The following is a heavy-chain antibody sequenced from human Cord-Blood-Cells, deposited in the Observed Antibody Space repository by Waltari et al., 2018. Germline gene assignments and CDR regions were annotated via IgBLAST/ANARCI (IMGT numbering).Heavy chain of an antibody. CDR2: IYPRDSET. Sequence: EVQLVQSGAEVKKPGESLKISCTGSGYSFTIYWNGWVRPMPGKSLEWMGIIYPRDSETRYSPFFQGQFTISADKSISTPYLQWSSLKASDTAMYYCARRYNLNDVHWYFDLWGRGTLVTVSS. V-gene: IGHV5-51*01. CDR3: ARRYNLNDVHWYFDL. J-gene: IGHJ2*01. CDR1: GYSFTIYW. D-gene: IGHD1-1*01.